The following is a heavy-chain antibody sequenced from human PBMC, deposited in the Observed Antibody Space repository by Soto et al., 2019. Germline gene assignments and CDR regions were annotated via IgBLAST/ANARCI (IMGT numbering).Heavy chain of an antibody. V-gene: IGHV3-30-3*01. J-gene: IGHJ4*02. CDR1: GFTFSSYA. D-gene: IGHD2-2*01. Sequence: GGSLRLSCAASGFTFSSYAMHWVRQAPGKGLEWVAVISYDGSNKYYADSVKGRFTISRDNSKNTLYLQMNSLRAEDTAVYYCASQLGVSVVLDYWGQGTLVTVSS. CDR2: ISYDGSNK. CDR3: ASQLGVSVVLDY.